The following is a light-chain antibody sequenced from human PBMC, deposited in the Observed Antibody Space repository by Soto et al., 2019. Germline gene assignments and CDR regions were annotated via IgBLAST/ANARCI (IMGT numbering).Light chain of an antibody. CDR2: EVS. CDR1: SSDIGYYNY. CDR3: SSYTSTGTPYV. J-gene: IGLJ1*01. Sequence: SVLTQPASVSGSPGQSITISCTGTSSDIGYYNYVSWYQQYPGRAPKVMIFEVSHRPSGVSDRFSGSKSGNTASLTISGLQAEDEDAYYCSSYTSTGTPYVFGTGTKV. V-gene: IGLV2-14*01.